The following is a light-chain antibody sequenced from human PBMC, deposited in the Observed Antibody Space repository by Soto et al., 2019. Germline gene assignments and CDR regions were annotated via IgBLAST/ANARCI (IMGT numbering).Light chain of an antibody. CDR3: QLYGNSPLFT. J-gene: IGKJ2*01. CDR2: AAS. CDR1: QSDSSNY. V-gene: IGKV3-20*01. Sequence: ESVLTQSPGTLSLSPGERATLSCRASQSDSSNYLAWYQQKPGQAPRLLIYAASSRATGVPDRFSGSGSGTEFTLTISGLEPEDSAMYYCQLYGNSPLFTFGQGTRLEI.